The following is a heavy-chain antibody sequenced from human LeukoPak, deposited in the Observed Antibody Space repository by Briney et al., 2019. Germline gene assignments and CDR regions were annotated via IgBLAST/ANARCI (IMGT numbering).Heavy chain of an antibody. V-gene: IGHV4-34*01. J-gene: IGHJ4*02. CDR3: ARERDYGDY. CDR2: INRHGNT. Sequence: PSETLSLTCAVSGEPFSGYYWGWIRQPPGKGLELIGEINRHGNTDYNPSLKSRVSMSIDTSKNQFSLKLTSVTASDTAIYYCARERDYGDYWGQGTLVTVSS. CDR1: GEPFSGYY.